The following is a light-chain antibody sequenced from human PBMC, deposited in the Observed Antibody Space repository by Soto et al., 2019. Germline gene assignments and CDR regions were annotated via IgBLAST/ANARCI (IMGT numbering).Light chain of an antibody. V-gene: IGKV3D-20*02. CDR1: QSVSSSY. CDR3: QQRSNWPIT. J-gene: IGKJ5*01. Sequence: EIVLTQSPGTLSLSPGERATLSCRASQSVSSSYLAWYQQKPGQAPRLLIYDASSMPTDIPARFSGSGSGTDFTLTISSLEPEDFALYYCQQRSNWPITFGQGTRLEIK. CDR2: DAS.